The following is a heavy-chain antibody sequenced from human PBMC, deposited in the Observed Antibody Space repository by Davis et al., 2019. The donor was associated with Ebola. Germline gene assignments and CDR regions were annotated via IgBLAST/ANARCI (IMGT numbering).Heavy chain of an antibody. J-gene: IGHJ6*02. CDR3: ARVKEFTDYGMDV. CDR2: INPSGGST. V-gene: IGHV1-46*01. Sequence: SVTVSCQPSVYTFTGYYMHCVRQAPGQRLEWMGIINPSGGSTSYAQKFQGRVTMTRDTSTSTVYMELSSLRSEDTAVYYCARVKEFTDYGMDVWGQGTTVTVSS. D-gene: IGHD3-10*01. CDR1: VYTFTGYY.